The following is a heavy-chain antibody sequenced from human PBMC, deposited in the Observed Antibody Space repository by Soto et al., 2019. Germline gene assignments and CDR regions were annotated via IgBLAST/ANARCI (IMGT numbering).Heavy chain of an antibody. J-gene: IGHJ6*02. V-gene: IGHV4-34*01. CDR3: ARGQEAADRGNDMAV. Sequence: PPGKGLEWIGEINHSGSTNYNPSLKSRVTISVDTSKNQFSLKLSSVTAADTAVYYCARGQEAADRGNDMAVWGQGPTVTVSS. D-gene: IGHD6-13*01. CDR2: INHSGST.